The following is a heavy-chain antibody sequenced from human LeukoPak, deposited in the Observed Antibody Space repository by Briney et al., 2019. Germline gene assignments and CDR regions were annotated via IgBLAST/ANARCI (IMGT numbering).Heavy chain of an antibody. D-gene: IGHD3-22*01. CDR1: GYSFTTYW. Sequence: GESLKISCKGSGYSFTTYWIGWVRQMPGKGLEWMGIIYPGDSDTRYSSSFQGQVTISADKSISTTYLQWSSLKASDTAMYYCATKTYYYDSSPYYYMDVWGKGTTVTVSS. J-gene: IGHJ6*03. CDR3: ATKTYYYDSSPYYYMDV. V-gene: IGHV5-51*01. CDR2: IYPGDSDT.